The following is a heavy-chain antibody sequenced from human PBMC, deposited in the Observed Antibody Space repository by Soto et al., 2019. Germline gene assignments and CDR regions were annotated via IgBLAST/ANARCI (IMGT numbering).Heavy chain of an antibody. V-gene: IGHV4-59*08. D-gene: IGHD1-26*01. Sequence: PSETLSLTCTVSGGSISSHYWSWIRQPPGKGLEWIGYIYYSVSTNSNPSLKSRVTISADTSKNQFSLKLSTVTAADTAVYYCARNVSHGVGDHFDYRGQGTLVTV. CDR1: GGSISSHY. CDR3: ARNVSHGVGDHFDY. J-gene: IGHJ4*02. CDR2: IYYSVST.